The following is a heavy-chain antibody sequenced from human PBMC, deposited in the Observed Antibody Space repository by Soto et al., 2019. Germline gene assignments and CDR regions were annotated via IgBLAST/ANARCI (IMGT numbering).Heavy chain of an antibody. CDR1: GGSISSSSYY. D-gene: IGHD3-16*02. J-gene: IGHJ5*02. CDR3: ARGRYDYVWGSYRKEDWFDP. V-gene: IGHV4-39*01. CDR2: IYYSGST. Sequence: PSETLSLTCTVSGGSISSSSYYWGWIRQPPGKGLEWIGGIYYSGSTYYNPSLKSRVTISVDTSKNQFSLKLSSVTAADTAVYYCARGRYDYVWGSYRKEDWFDPWGQGTLVTVSS.